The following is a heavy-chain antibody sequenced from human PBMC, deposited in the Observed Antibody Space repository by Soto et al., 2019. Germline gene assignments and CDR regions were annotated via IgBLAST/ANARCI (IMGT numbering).Heavy chain of an antibody. CDR2: IVFIHGTA. D-gene: IGHD2-2*01. CDR3: ARQGYCSRENCFRNAFDF. J-gene: IGHJ3*01. Sequence: QLQLVQSGAEVRKPGSSVNVSCKASGGTFGTYAISWVRQAPGQGLEWMGGIVFIHGTANYAQKFQGRVTITADISASTTYMELSSLRSDDMAVYFCARQGYCSRENCFRNAFDFWGQGTLVTVSS. V-gene: IGHV1-69*06. CDR1: GGTFGTYA.